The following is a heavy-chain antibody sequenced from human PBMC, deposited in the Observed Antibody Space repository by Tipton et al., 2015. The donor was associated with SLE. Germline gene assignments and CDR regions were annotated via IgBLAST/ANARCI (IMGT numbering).Heavy chain of an antibody. D-gene: IGHD1-1*01. CDR1: GFTFSDYY. CDR3: AKESRGYFDY. V-gene: IGHV3-11*01. Sequence: SLRLSCAASGFTFSDYYMSWIRQAPGKGLEWVSYISFSFSGSTIYYADSVKGRFTISRDNSKNTLYLQMNSLRAEDTAVYYCAKESRGYFDYWGQGTLVTVSS. J-gene: IGHJ4*02. CDR2: ISFSFSGSTI.